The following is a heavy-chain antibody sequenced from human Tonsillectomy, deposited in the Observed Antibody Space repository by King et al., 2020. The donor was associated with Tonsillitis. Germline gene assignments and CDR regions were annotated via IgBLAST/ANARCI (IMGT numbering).Heavy chain of an antibody. V-gene: IGHV3-7*01. Sequence: VQLVESGGGLVQPGGSLTLSCVASGFTLSNYWMNWVRQAPGKGLEWVAKIQRDGSERYYVDSVKGRFTISRDNADNSLYLRMNSLRAEDTAVYYCAIDGNRGGEHDYWGQGTLVTVSS. CDR2: IQRDGSER. CDR1: GFTLSNYW. J-gene: IGHJ4*02. D-gene: IGHD2-21*01. CDR3: AIDGNRGGEHDY.